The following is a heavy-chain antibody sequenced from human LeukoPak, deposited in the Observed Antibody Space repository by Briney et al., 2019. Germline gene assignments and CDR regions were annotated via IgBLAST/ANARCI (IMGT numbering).Heavy chain of an antibody. V-gene: IGHV5-51*01. CDR1: GSIFTSYW. Sequence: GASLQISSEGSGSIFTSYWIGWGRPLPGKGRGGMGIIYSGDSDTSYSPSFQGQVTISADKSISTAYLQWSSLKASDTAMYYCARSGYYRSYYYYGMDVWGQGTTVTVSS. D-gene: IGHD3-3*01. CDR2: IYSGDSDT. CDR3: ARSGYYRSYYYYGMDV. J-gene: IGHJ6*02.